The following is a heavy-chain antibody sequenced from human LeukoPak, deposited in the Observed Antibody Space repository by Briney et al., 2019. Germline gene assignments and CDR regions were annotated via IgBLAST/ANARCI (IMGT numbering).Heavy chain of an antibody. J-gene: IGHJ6*02. Sequence: PGGSLRLSCAASGFTFSSYSMNWVHQAPGKGLEWVSSISSSSSYIYYADSVKGRFTISRDNAKNSLYLQMNSLRAEDTAVYYCGRDEVLWFGELLSPPYGMDVWGQGTTVTVSS. V-gene: IGHV3-21*01. CDR3: GRDEVLWFGELLSPPYGMDV. CDR1: GFTFSSYS. D-gene: IGHD3-10*01. CDR2: ISSSSSYI.